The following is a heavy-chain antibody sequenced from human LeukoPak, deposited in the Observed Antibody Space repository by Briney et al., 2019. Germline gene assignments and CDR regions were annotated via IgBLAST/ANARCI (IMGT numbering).Heavy chain of an antibody. CDR1: GFTFNHYG. V-gene: IGHV3-33*01. Sequence: GGSLRLSCAAAGFTFNHYGMHWVRQAPGKGLEWVAVIWSDGTNQYYAGSVKGRFTISRDDSGNTVYLQMNSLRPGDTGVYYCARDAQRGFDYSNSLEYWGQGTPVTVST. D-gene: IGHD4-11*01. J-gene: IGHJ4*02. CDR3: ARDAQRGFDYSNSLEY. CDR2: IWSDGTNQ.